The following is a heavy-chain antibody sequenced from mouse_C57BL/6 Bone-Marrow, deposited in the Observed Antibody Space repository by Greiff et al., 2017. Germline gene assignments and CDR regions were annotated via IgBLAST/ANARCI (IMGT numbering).Heavy chain of an antibody. V-gene: IGHV5-6*01. Sequence: EVKLVESGGDLVKPGGSLKLSCAASGFTFSSYGMSWVRQTPDKRLEWVATISSGGSYTYYTDSVKGRFTISRDNAKNTLYLQMSSLKSEDTAMYFCAREGTGKAYWGQGTLVTVSA. CDR1: GFTFSSYG. CDR2: ISSGGSYT. CDR3: AREGTGKAY. J-gene: IGHJ3*01. D-gene: IGHD4-1*01.